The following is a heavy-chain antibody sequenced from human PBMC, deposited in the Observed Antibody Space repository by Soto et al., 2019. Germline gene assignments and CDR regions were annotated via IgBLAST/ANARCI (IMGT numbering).Heavy chain of an antibody. CDR2: ISGSGDST. J-gene: IGHJ4*02. D-gene: IGHD6-13*01. V-gene: IGHV3-23*01. CDR1: GFTFSSYG. CDR3: AKQAPYSNSWYEIDH. Sequence: EVQLLESGGGLVQPGGSLRLSCAASGFTFSSYGINWVRLAPGEGLEWVSGISGSGDSTHYADSVKGRFTISRDNSKNTLYLQMNSLRAEDTAVYYCAKQAPYSNSWYEIDHWGQGTLVTVSS.